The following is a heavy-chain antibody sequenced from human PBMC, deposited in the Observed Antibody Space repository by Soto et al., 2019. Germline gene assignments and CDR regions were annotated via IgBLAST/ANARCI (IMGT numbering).Heavy chain of an antibody. V-gene: IGHV3-30-3*01. D-gene: IGHD5-18*01. CDR2: ISYDGSNK. J-gene: IGHJ6*02. CDR3: AQGIPGYYYGMDV. Sequence: PGGSLRLSCSASGFTFSSYSIHWVRQAPGKGLEWVALISYDGSNKYYADSVKGRFTISRDNSKNTLYLQMNSLRTEDTAVYYCAQGIPGYYYGMDVWGQGTTVTVYS. CDR1: GFTFSSYS.